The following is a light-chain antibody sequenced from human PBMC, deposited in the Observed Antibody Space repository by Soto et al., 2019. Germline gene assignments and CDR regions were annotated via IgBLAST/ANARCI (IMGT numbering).Light chain of an antibody. CDR1: QDITND. J-gene: IGKJ3*01. CDR3: LQHNTYPLT. CDR2: AAS. V-gene: IGKV1-17*01. Sequence: DIRMTQTPSSLSASVGDRVTIVCRASQDITNDLGWYQQKPGRAPKRLMYAASSVPSGVPSRFSGSRSGTEFTLTISRLQPEDVSTYYCLQHNTYPLTFGPGFKVEIK.